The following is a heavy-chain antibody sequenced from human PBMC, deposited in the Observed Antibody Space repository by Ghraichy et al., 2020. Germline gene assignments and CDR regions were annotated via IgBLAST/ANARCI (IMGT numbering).Heavy chain of an antibody. Sequence: GESLNISCTASGFTSGDYAMSWFRQAPGKGLEWVGFIRSKAYGGTTEYAASVKGRFTISRDDSKSIAYLQMNSLKTEDTAVYYCTRDQWLVLDVFDYWGQGTLVTVSS. V-gene: IGHV3-49*03. J-gene: IGHJ4*02. CDR1: GFTSGDYA. CDR3: TRDQWLVLDVFDY. CDR2: IRSKAYGGTT. D-gene: IGHD6-19*01.